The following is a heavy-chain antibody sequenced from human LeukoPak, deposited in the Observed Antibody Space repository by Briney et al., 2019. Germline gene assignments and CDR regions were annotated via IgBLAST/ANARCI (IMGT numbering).Heavy chain of an antibody. CDR3: AREYNWNDGRDAFDI. J-gene: IGHJ3*02. CDR2: ISNSSSTI. CDR1: GFTFSSYS. V-gene: IGHV3-48*01. Sequence: GGSLRLSCAASGFTFSSYSMNWVRQAPGKGLEWVSYISNSSSTIYYADSVKGRFTISRDNAKNSLYLQMNSLRAEDTAVYYCAREYNWNDGRDAFDIWGQGTMVTVSS. D-gene: IGHD1-1*01.